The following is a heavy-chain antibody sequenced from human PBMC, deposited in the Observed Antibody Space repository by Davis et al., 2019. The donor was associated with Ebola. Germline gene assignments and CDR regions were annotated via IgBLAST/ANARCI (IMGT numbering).Heavy chain of an antibody. Sequence: GESLKISCAASGFTVSSNYMSWVRQAPGKGLEWVAFISDDGTNKYYADSVKGRFTISRDNSKNTVYLQMNSLRTGDTAVYYCARDALGETAPLDYWGQGTLVTVSS. CDR3: ARDALGETAPLDY. J-gene: IGHJ4*02. CDR1: GFTVSSNY. D-gene: IGHD2-15*01. CDR2: ISDDGTNK. V-gene: IGHV3-30-3*01.